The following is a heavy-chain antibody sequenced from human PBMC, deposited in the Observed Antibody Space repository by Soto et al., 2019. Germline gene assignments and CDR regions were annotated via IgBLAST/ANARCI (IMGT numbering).Heavy chain of an antibody. CDR3: AKVVDTAMVGGIDY. CDR2: INPSGGGT. J-gene: IGHJ4*02. D-gene: IGHD5-18*01. CDR1: GYNFTNYY. V-gene: IGHV1-46*01. Sequence: ASVKVSCKASGYNFTNYYLHWVRQAPGQGLEWMGIINPSGGGTSYAQKFQGRVTMTRDTSTNTVYMELSSLRSEDTAVYYCAKVVDTAMVGGIDYWGQGTLVTVSS.